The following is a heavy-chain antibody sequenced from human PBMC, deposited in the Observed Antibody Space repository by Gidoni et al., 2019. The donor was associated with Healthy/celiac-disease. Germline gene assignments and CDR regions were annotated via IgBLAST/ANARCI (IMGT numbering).Heavy chain of an antibody. J-gene: IGHJ2*01. V-gene: IGHV4-4*02. CDR2: IYHSGST. Sequence: QVQLQESGPGLVKPSGTLSLTCAVSGGSISSSNWWSWVRQPPGKGLEWIGEIYHSGSTNYNPYLKSRVTISVDKSKNQFSLKLSSVTAADTAVYYCARRFIAVAGTGYWYFDLWGRGTLVTVSS. CDR3: ARRFIAVAGTGYWYFDL. D-gene: IGHD6-19*01. CDR1: GGSISSSNW.